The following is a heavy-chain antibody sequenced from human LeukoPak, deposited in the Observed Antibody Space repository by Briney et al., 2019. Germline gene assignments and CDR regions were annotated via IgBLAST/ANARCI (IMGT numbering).Heavy chain of an antibody. V-gene: IGHV5-51*01. J-gene: IGHJ4*02. CDR1: GYRFTSYW. CDR3: ARHLYCGGDCQGHFDY. CDR2: ISPGDSDA. Sequence: HGESLKISCKGSGYRFTSYWIGWVRQMPGKGLEWMGIISPGDSDARYSPSFQGQVTISADRSISTAYLQWSSLKASDTAMYYCARHLYCGGDCQGHFDYWGQGTLVTVSS. D-gene: IGHD2-21*02.